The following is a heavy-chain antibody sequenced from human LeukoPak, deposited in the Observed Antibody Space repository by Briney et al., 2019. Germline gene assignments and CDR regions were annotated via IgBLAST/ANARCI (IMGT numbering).Heavy chain of an antibody. CDR3: ARRADEGAFDI. CDR1: GGSISSTNYY. J-gene: IGHJ3*02. CDR2: IYYSGST. V-gene: IGHV4-39*07. Sequence: SETLSLTCTVSGGSISSTNYYWGWIRQPPGKGLECIGSIYYSGSTNYNPSLKSRVTISVDTSKNQFSLKLSSVTAADTAVYYCARRADEGAFDIWGQGTMVTVSS.